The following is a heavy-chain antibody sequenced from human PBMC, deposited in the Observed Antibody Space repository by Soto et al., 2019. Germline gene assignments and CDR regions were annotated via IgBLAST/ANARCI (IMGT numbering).Heavy chain of an antibody. CDR1: GFTFSGYW. CDR3: ARDLAPGYFDY. Sequence: HPGGSLRLSCAASGFTFSGYWMHWVRQTPGKGLMWVSRINNDGSATADADSVRGRFTISRDNAKNTLYLQLNSLRAEDTAVYFCARDLAPGYFDYWGQGTPVTVSS. V-gene: IGHV3-74*01. J-gene: IGHJ4*02. D-gene: IGHD3-16*01. CDR2: INNDGSAT.